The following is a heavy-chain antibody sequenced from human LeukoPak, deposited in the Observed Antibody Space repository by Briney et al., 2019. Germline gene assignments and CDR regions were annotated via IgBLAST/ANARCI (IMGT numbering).Heavy chain of an antibody. CDR2: IYPNSGAT. J-gene: IGHJ4*02. Sequence: ASVKVSCKASGYTFTGYYMHWVRQAPGQGLEWMGWIYPNSGATKYAQKFQGRVTMTRDTSISTAYMELSGLRADDTAVYYCGTLLSNGPFDYWGQGSLVTVSS. CDR3: GTLLSNGPFDY. V-gene: IGHV1-2*02. CDR1: GYTFTGYY.